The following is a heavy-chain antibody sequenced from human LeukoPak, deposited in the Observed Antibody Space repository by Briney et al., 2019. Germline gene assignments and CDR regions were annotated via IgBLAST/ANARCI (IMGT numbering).Heavy chain of an antibody. CDR2: IYSGGST. Sequence: PGGSLRLSCAVSGFTVSSNYMNWVRQAPGKGLEWVSVIYSGGSTYYADSVKGRFTISRDNSKNTLYLQMNSLRAEDTAVYYCAKDRKYDYVWGSYAYYYWGQGTLVTVSS. V-gene: IGHV3-53*01. J-gene: IGHJ4*02. CDR1: GFTVSSNY. D-gene: IGHD3-16*01. CDR3: AKDRKYDYVWGSYAYYY.